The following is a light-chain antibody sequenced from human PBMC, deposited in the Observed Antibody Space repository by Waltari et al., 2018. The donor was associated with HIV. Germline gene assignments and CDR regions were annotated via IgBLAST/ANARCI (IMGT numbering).Light chain of an antibody. V-gene: IGLV2-11*01. CDR3: CSYTTMTTLL. Sequence: QSALTQPRSVSGSPGASVTISCTGTRSDVGRYDFGSWYQQSPGKAAKLIIYEVNKRPSGVPDRFSGSKSGNTASLTISGLQPEDEAAYHCCSYTTMTTLLFGGGTKVTVL. CDR1: RSDVGRYDF. J-gene: IGLJ3*02. CDR2: EVN.